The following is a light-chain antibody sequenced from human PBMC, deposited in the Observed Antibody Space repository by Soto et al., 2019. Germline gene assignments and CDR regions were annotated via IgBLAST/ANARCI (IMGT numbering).Light chain of an antibody. V-gene: IGLV2-11*01. CDR2: DVS. Sequence: QSALTQPRSVSGSPGQSVTISCTGTSSDVGIYNYVSWYQQHPGKAPKLIIYDVSKWPSGVPDRFSGSKSGNTASLTISGLQVEDEADYYCSSYAGSYTVIFGGGTKVTVL. CDR3: SSYAGSYTVI. CDR1: SSDVGIYNY. J-gene: IGLJ2*01.